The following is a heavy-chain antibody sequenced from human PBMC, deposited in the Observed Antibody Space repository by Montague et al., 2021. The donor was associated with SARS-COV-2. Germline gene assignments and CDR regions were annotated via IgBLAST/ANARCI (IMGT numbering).Heavy chain of an antibody. CDR3: ARHVSGSLTHFHH. V-gene: IGHV4-59*08. D-gene: IGHD1-26*01. CDR2: IYYSGST. Sequence: SETLSLICTVSGGSLSSYYWSWIRQPPGKGLEWIGYIYYSGSTNYNPSLKSRVTISVDTSKNQFSLNLSSVTAADTAVYYCARHVSGSLTHFHHWGQGSLVTVSS. CDR1: GGSLSSYY. J-gene: IGHJ1*01.